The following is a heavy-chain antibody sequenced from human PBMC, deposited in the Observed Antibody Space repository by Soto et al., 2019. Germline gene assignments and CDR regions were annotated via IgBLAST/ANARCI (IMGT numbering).Heavy chain of an antibody. J-gene: IGHJ4*02. CDR1: GFTFSSYA. D-gene: IGHD3-22*01. Sequence: GGSLRLSXAASGFTFSSYAMHWVRQAPGKGLEWVAVISYDGSNKYYADSVKGRFTISRDNSKNTLYLQMNSLRAEDTAVYYCARGQEDDSSGYPGDYWGQGTLVTVSS. CDR3: ARGQEDDSSGYPGDY. V-gene: IGHV3-30-3*01. CDR2: ISYDGSNK.